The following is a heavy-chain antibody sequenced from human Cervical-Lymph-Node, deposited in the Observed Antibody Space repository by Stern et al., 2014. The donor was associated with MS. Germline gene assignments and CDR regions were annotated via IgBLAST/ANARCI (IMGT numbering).Heavy chain of an antibody. D-gene: IGHD2-2*01. J-gene: IGHJ4*02. CDR3: VKYCSSSSCSGFDH. CDR1: GFNFSRYS. Sequence: EVQLVESGGGLVKPGGSLRLSCAASGFNFSRYSMNWVRQAPGKGLEWVSSISSTTTYIYYADSVRGRFTISRDNAKTSLFLQMNSLRVEDTAVYYCVKYCSSSSCSGFDHRGQGALVTVSS. CDR2: ISSTTTYI. V-gene: IGHV3-21*01.